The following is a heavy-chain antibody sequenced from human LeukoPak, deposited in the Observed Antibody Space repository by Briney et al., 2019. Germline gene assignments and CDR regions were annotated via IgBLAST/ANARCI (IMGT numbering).Heavy chain of an antibody. CDR3: ASSEAGMNYYYYYMDV. Sequence: ASVKVSCKASGYTFTSYYMHWVRQAPGQGLEWMGIINPSGGSTSYAQKFQGRVTMTRDMSTSTVYMEPSSLRSEDTAVYYCASSEAGMNYYYYYMDVWGKGTTVTVSS. D-gene: IGHD6-13*01. CDR1: GYTFTSYY. J-gene: IGHJ6*03. CDR2: INPSGGST. V-gene: IGHV1-46*01.